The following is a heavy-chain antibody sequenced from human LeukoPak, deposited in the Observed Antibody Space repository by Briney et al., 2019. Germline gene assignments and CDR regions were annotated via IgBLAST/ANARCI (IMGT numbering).Heavy chain of an antibody. D-gene: IGHD2-8*02. CDR1: GGSISSHY. CDR2: IYSGNT. Sequence: SETLSLTCTVSGGSISSHYWSWIRQPPGKGLEWIGYIYSGNTNYNPSLKSRVTISVDTSMNQFYLKLSSVTAADSAIYFCARTSGPGLDFWGQGSLVTVSS. J-gene: IGHJ4*02. CDR3: ARTSGPGLDF. V-gene: IGHV4-59*08.